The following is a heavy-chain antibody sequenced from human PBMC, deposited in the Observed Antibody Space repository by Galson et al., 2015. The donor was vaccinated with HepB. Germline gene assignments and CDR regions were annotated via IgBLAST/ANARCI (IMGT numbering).Heavy chain of an antibody. CDR2: ISGGGDGT. J-gene: IGHJ6*02. CDR1: GSTFSSYA. CDR3: AKSLGTGAARGLDV. D-gene: IGHD2-8*02. Sequence: SLRLSCAASGSTFSSYAMSWVRQAPGKGLEWVSTISGGGDGTYYADSVKGRFTVSRDNAKNTLSLQMNSLRDEDTAVYYCAKSLGTGAARGLDVWGQGTTVTVSS. V-gene: IGHV3-23*01.